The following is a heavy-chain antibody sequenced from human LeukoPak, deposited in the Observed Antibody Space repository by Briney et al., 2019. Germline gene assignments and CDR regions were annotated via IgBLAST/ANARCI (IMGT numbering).Heavy chain of an antibody. D-gene: IGHD1-7*01. CDR3: ARLPVSGTHFDT. Sequence: GEFLKISCTGSGYSFTDFWIGWVHQMPGEGLEWMGMIYPSDTDTKYSPSFQGQVTISADKSTSTAYLHWNTLKASDSAIYYCARLPVSGTHFDTWGRGTLVTVSS. J-gene: IGHJ4*02. CDR1: GYSFTDFW. V-gene: IGHV5-51*07. CDR2: IYPSDTDT.